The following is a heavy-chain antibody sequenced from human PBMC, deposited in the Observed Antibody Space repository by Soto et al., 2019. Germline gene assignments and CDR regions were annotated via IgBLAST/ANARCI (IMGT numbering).Heavy chain of an antibody. CDR2: INHSGST. D-gene: IGHD3-3*01. Sequence: PSETLSLTCAVYGGSFSGYYWSWIRQPPGKGLEWIGEINHSGSTNYNPSLKSRVTISVDTSKNQFSLKLSSVTAADTAVYYCASVNLEWLLDYWGRGTLVTVSS. CDR1: GGSFSGYY. CDR3: ASVNLEWLLDY. V-gene: IGHV4-34*01. J-gene: IGHJ4*02.